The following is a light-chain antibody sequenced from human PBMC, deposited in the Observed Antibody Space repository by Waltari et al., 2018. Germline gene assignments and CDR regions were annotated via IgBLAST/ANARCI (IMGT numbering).Light chain of an antibody. CDR3: QQYDISPLT. V-gene: IGKV3-20*01. CDR1: QTVRTTY. CDR2: GAS. Sequence: EIVLTQSPGTLSLSPGERATLSCRDSQTVRTTYLAWYQKKPGQTHTLLSYGASSRATGIPDRFSGSGSGTDFSLTISSLEPEDFAVYYCQQYDISPLTFGGGTKVEIK. J-gene: IGKJ4*01.